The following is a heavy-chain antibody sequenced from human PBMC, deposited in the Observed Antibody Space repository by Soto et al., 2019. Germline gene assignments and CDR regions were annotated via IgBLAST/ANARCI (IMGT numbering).Heavy chain of an antibody. D-gene: IGHD6-13*01. CDR3: ARLIAAAGQRVFDY. Sequence: SQTLSLTCAISGDSVSSNSAAWNWIRQSPSRGLEWLGRTYYRSKWYNDYAVSVKSRITINPDTSKNQFSPQLNSVTPEDTAVYYCARLIAAAGQRVFDYWGQGTLVTVSS. CDR2: TYYRSKWYN. J-gene: IGHJ4*02. V-gene: IGHV6-1*01. CDR1: GDSVSSNSAA.